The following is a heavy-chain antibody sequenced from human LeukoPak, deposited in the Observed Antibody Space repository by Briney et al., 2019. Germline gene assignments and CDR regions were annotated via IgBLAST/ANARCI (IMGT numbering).Heavy chain of an antibody. CDR1: GGSISSYY. D-gene: IGHD2-15*01. V-gene: IGHV4-59*08. CDR3: ARLGLPNAFVI. J-gene: IGHJ3*02. CDR2: FHYSGST. Sequence: SETLSLTCTVSGGSISSYYWSWIRQPPGKGLECIGYFHYSGSTNYNPSLKSRVTISVDTSKNQFSLKLSSVTAADTAVYYCARLGLPNAFVIWGQGTMVTVSS.